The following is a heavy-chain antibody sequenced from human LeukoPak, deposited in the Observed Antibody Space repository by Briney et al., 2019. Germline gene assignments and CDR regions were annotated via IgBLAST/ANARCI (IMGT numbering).Heavy chain of an antibody. V-gene: IGHV3-21*01. D-gene: IGHD6-25*01. CDR3: ARVGFAYGMDV. CDR2: ISSSSYI. J-gene: IGHJ6*02. Sequence: PGGSLRLSCAASGFTFSSYSMNWVRQAPGKGLEWVSSISSSSYIYYADSVKGRFTISRDNAENSLYLQMNSLRAEDTAVYYCARVGFAYGMDVWGQGTTVTVSS. CDR1: GFTFSSYS.